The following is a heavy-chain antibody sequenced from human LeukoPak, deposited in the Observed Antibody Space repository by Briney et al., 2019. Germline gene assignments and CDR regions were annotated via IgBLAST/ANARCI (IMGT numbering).Heavy chain of an antibody. CDR2: ISGSGGST. J-gene: IGHJ4*02. V-gene: IGHV3-23*01. Sequence: GGSLRLSCAASGFTFSSYAMTWVRQAPGKGLEWVSAISGSGGSTYYADPVKGRFTISRDNSKNTLYLQMNSLRAEDTAVYYCARGTHYYDSSGLISPFDYWGQGTLVTVSS. CDR1: GFTFSSYA. D-gene: IGHD3-22*01. CDR3: ARGTHYYDSSGLISPFDY.